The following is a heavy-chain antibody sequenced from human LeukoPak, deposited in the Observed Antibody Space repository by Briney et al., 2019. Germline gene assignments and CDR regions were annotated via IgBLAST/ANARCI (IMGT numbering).Heavy chain of an antibody. D-gene: IGHD2-21*02. CDR1: GYTFTSYY. CDR3: ARDRSAYCGGDCYSRWDPLYYYMDV. V-gene: IGHV1-46*01. Sequence: ASVKVSCKASGYTFTSYYMHWVRQAPGQGLEWMGIINPSGGGTSYAQKFQGRVTMTRDMSTSTVYMELSSLRSEDTAVYYCARDRSAYCGGDCYSRWDPLYYYMDVWGKGTTVTVSS. J-gene: IGHJ6*03. CDR2: INPSGGGT.